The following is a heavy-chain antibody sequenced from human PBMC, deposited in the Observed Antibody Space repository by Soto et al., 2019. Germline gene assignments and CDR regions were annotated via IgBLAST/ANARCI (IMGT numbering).Heavy chain of an antibody. J-gene: IGHJ6*02. V-gene: IGHV1-46*01. Sequence: ASVKVSCKASGYTFTSYYMHWVRQAPGQGLEWMGIINPSGGSTSYAQKFQGRVTMTRDTSTSTVYMELSSLRSEDTAVYYCARGPNYYDSSGYTYYYYGMDVWGQGITVTV. CDR1: GYTFTSYY. CDR2: INPSGGST. CDR3: ARGPNYYDSSGYTYYYYGMDV. D-gene: IGHD3-22*01.